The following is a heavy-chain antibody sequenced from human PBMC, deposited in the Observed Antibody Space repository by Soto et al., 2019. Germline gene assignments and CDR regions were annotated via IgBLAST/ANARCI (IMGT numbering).Heavy chain of an antibody. CDR3: ARWEGPVVTPFDY. CDR2: IYYSGST. J-gene: IGHJ4*02. V-gene: IGHV4-59*01. D-gene: IGHD2-21*02. Sequence: QVQLQESGPGLVKPSETLSLTCTVSGGSISSYYWSWIRQPPGKGLEWIGYIYYSGSTNYNPSLKSRVTISVDTSKNQFPLKLSSVTAADTAVYYCARWEGPVVTPFDYWGQGTLVTVSS. CDR1: GGSISSYY.